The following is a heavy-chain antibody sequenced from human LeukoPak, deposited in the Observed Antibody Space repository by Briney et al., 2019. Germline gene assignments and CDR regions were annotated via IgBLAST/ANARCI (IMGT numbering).Heavy chain of an antibody. Sequence: SETLSLTCTVSGGSISSSSYYWGWIRQPPGKGLEWIGSIFYSGDTYYNPSLKSRVTISVDTSKNQFSLKLSSVSAADTAVYYCARPYSSGWVPFDYWGQGNLVTVSS. CDR1: GGSISSSSYY. V-gene: IGHV4-39*01. J-gene: IGHJ4*02. CDR2: IFYSGDT. D-gene: IGHD6-19*01. CDR3: ARPYSSGWVPFDY.